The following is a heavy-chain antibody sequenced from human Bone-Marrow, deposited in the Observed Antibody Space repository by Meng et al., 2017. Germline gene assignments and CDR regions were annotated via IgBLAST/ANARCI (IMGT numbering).Heavy chain of an antibody. CDR3: ARSTYDSSGLYPQYYFYCGLDF. V-gene: IGHV1-3*01. Sequence: ASVKVSCKASGYSFTNYAIHWVRQAPGQRLEWLGWINAANGKIKYSQKFQGRLTITRDTSANTAYMELRSLTSDDPAVYYCARSTYDSSGLYPQYYFYCGLDFWGQGTTVTVSS. CDR2: INAANGKI. D-gene: IGHD3-22*01. J-gene: IGHJ6*02. CDR1: GYSFTNYA.